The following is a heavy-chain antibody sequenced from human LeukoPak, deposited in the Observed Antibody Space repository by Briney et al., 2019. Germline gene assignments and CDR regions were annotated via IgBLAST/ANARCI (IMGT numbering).Heavy chain of an antibody. Sequence: ASVKVSCKASGYTFTGYYMHWVRQAPGQGLEWMGWINPDSGGTNYAQNFQGRVTLTRDTSISTAYMELSRLRSDDTAVYYCARAYCFGSGSSNSFDSWGQGTLVTVFS. CDR3: ARAYCFGSGSSNSFDS. CDR1: GYTFTGYY. D-gene: IGHD3-10*01. J-gene: IGHJ4*01. V-gene: IGHV1-2*02. CDR2: INPDSGGT.